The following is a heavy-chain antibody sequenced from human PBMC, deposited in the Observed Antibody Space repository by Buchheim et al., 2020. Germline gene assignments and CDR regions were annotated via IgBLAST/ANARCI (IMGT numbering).Heavy chain of an antibody. J-gene: IGHJ5*02. Sequence: QVQLQQWGAGLLKPSETLSLTCAVYGGSFSGYYWSWIRQPPGKGLEWIGEINHSGSTNYNPSLKSRVTISVDTSKNQFSLKLSSVTAADTAVYYCARGIVAARRLDRFDPWGQGTL. D-gene: IGHD6-6*01. V-gene: IGHV4-34*01. CDR1: GGSFSGYY. CDR2: INHSGST. CDR3: ARGIVAARRLDRFDP.